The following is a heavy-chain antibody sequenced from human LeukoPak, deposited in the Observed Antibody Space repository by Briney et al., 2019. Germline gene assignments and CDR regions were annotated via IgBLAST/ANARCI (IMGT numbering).Heavy chain of an antibody. CDR2: IKQDGSEK. D-gene: IGHD4-17*01. J-gene: IGHJ4*02. CDR1: GFTFSSYW. V-gene: IGHV3-7*01. CDR3: ARDQGDYDLFDY. Sequence: GGSLRLSCAASGFTFSSYWMSWVRQAPGKGLEWVANIKQDGSEKYYVDSVKGRFTISRDNAKNSLYLQMNSLRAEDTAVYFCARDQGDYDLFDYWGQGPRSPSPQ.